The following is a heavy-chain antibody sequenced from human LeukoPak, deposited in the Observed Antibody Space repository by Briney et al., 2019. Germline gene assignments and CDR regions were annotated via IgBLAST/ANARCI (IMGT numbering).Heavy chain of an antibody. D-gene: IGHD2-15*01. CDR1: GGSISSYY. CDR2: IYYSGST. CDR3: ARGIGYCSGGSCSYHYIDV. V-gene: IGHV4-59*01. J-gene: IGHJ6*03. Sequence: SETLSLTCTVSGGSISSYYWSWIRQPPGKGLEWIGYIYYSGSTNYNPSLKSRVTISVDTSKNQFSLKLSSVTAADTAVYYCARGIGYCSGGSCSYHYIDVWGKGTRSLSP.